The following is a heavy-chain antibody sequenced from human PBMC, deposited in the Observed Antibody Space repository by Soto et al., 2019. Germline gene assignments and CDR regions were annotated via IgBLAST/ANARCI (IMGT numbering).Heavy chain of an antibody. Sequence: APGKFSCKASGYTFTGYNIHWVGQAPGQGLEWMGWINPNSGGTNYAQKFQGRVTMTRDTSISTAYMELSRLRSDDTAVYYCATDHDYDFGQSWGQGTLVTVSS. V-gene: IGHV1-2*02. CDR1: GYTFTGYN. J-gene: IGHJ5*02. D-gene: IGHD3-3*01. CDR2: INPNSGGT. CDR3: ATDHDYDFGQS.